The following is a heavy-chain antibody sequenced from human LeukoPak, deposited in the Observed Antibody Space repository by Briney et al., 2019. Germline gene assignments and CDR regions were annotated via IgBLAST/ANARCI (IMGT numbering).Heavy chain of an antibody. CDR3: ATSYVWGSYRPNPFDY. CDR1: GYTFTGYY. V-gene: IGHV1-2*02. D-gene: IGHD3-16*02. CDR2: INPNSGGT. J-gene: IGHJ4*02. Sequence: GASVRDSCKASGYTFTGYYMHWVRQAPGQGLEWMGWINPNSGGTNYAQKFQGRVTMTRDTSISTAYMELSRLRSDDTAVYYCATSYVWGSYRPNPFDYWGQGTLVTVSS.